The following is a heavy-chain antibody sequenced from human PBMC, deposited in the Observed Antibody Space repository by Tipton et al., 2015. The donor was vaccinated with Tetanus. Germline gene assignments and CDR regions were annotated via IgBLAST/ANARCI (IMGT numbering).Heavy chain of an antibody. Sequence: QVQLVQSGPEVKKPGASVKLSCKASGYTFTSYYMHWVRQAPGQGLEWMGIMHPGGGSTTYAQKFQGRVTMTRDTSTSTVYMELSSLRSEDTAVYYCARAPNRISRAYDYWGQGTQITVSS. V-gene: IGHV1-46*01. D-gene: IGHD1-14*01. CDR3: ARAPNRISRAYDY. CDR2: MHPGGGST. CDR1: GYTFTSYY. J-gene: IGHJ4*02.